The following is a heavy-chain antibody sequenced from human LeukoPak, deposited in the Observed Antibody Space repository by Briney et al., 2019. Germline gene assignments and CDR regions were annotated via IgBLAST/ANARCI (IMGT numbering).Heavy chain of an antibody. D-gene: IGHD3-10*01. CDR3: ARQRYGSGSYARYYFDY. V-gene: IGHV5-51*01. CDR1: GYIFTSYW. Sequence: GESLKISCKGSGYIFTSYWIGWVRQMPGKGLEWMGIIYPGDSDTRYSPSFQGQVTISADKSTSTAYLQWSSLKASDTAMYYCARQRYGSGSYARYYFDYWGQGTLVTVSS. J-gene: IGHJ4*02. CDR2: IYPGDSDT.